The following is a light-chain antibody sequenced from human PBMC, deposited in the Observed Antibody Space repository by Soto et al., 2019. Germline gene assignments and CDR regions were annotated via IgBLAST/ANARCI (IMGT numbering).Light chain of an antibody. V-gene: IGKV4-1*01. CDR3: QQYYSTPPYT. J-gene: IGKJ2*01. CDR1: QSVLYSSNNKNY. CDR2: WAS. Sequence: DIVMTQSPDSLAVSLGERATINCKSSQSVLYSSNNKNYLAWYQQKPGQPPKLIIYWASTRESGVPDRFSGNGSGTDFTLTSSSLQAEDVAVYYCQQYYSTPPYTFGQGTKLEIK.